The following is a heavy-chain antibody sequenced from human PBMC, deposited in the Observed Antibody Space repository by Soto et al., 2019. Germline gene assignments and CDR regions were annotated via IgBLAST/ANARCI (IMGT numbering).Heavy chain of an antibody. CDR1: GGSISSYY. J-gene: IGHJ5*02. V-gene: IGHV4-59*01. CDR2: IYYSGST. CDR3: AREGDSGSYGGEYNWFDP. D-gene: IGHD1-26*01. Sequence: PSETLSLTCTVSGGSISSYYWSWIRQPPGRGLEWIGYIYYSGSTNYNPSLKSRVTISVDTSKNQFSLKLSSVTAADTAVYYCAREGDSGSYGGEYNWFDPWGQGTLVTVSS.